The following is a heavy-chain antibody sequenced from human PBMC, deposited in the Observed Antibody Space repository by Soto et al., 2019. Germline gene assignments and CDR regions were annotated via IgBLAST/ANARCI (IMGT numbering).Heavy chain of an antibody. Sequence: QITLKESGPTLVKPTQTLTLTCTFSGFSLTTRGVGVGWIRQPPGKALECLALIYWDDDKRYSPSLQSRLSITTYNSKNQVVLTMTNVDPLDTATYYCAHIPNYYQYDWFDPWGQGALVSVSS. CDR2: IYWDDDK. V-gene: IGHV2-5*02. CDR3: AHIPNYYQYDWFDP. D-gene: IGHD3-16*01. J-gene: IGHJ5*02. CDR1: GFSLTTRGVG.